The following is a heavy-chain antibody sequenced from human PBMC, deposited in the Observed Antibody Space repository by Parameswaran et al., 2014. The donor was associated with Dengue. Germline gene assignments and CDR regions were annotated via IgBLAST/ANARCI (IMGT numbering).Heavy chain of an antibody. Sequence: VRQAPGKGLEWIGEINHSGSTNYNPSLKSRVTISVDTSKNQFSLKLSSVTAADTAVYYCAAHYDSSGYYSGWGQGTLVTVSS. J-gene: IGHJ4*02. CDR3: AAHYDSSGYYSG. V-gene: IGHV4-34*01. CDR2: INHSGST. D-gene: IGHD3-22*01.